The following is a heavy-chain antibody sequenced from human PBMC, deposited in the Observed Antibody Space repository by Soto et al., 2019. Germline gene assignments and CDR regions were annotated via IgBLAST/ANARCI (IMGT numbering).Heavy chain of an antibody. CDR3: AKGLVQWPLPYGMDV. J-gene: IGHJ6*02. CDR2: TSGSGGST. V-gene: IGHV3-23*01. Sequence: GGSLRLSCAASGFTFSSYAMSWVRQAPGKGLEWVSATSGSGGSTYYADSVKGRFTISRDNSKNTLYLQMNSLRAEDTAVYYCAKGLVQWPLPYGMDVWGQGTTVTVSS. CDR1: GFTFSSYA. D-gene: IGHD6-19*01.